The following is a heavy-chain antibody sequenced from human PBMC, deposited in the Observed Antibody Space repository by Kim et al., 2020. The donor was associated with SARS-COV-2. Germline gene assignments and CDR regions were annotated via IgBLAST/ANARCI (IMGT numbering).Heavy chain of an antibody. Sequence: KGRFTISRDNSKNTPDLQMNSLRAEDTAVYYCAKDPQQLADYYYYGMDVWGQGTTVTVSS. J-gene: IGHJ6*02. CDR3: AKDPQQLADYYYYGMDV. D-gene: IGHD6-13*01. V-gene: IGHV3-23*01.